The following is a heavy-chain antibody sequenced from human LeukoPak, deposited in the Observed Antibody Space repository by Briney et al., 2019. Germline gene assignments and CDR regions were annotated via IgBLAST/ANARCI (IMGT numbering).Heavy chain of an antibody. CDR1: GGSISSYY. V-gene: IGHV4-59*01. J-gene: IGHJ4*02. CDR2: IYYSGST. Sequence: KPSETLSLTCTVSGGSISSYYWSWIRQPPGKGLEWIGYIYYSGSTNYNPSLKSRVTISVDTSKNQFSLKLSSVTAADTAVYYCARYGGVTFDYWGQGTLVTVSS. CDR3: ARYGGVTFDY. D-gene: IGHD3-16*01.